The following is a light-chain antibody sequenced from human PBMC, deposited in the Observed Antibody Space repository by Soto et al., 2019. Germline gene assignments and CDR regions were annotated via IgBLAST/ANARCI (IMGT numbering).Light chain of an antibody. J-gene: IGKJ5*01. CDR2: DAS. CDR3: QQRSNWPIT. V-gene: IGKV3-11*01. Sequence: EVELTQSPATLSLSPGERATLSSRASQSVSSYLAWYQQKPGQAPRLLIYDASNRATGIPARFSGSGSGTDFTLTISSLEPEDFAVYYCQQRSNWPITFGQGTRLEIK. CDR1: QSVSSY.